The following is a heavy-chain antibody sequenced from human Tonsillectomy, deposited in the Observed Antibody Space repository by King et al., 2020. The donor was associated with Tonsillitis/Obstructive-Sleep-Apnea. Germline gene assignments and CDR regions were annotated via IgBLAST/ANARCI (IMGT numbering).Heavy chain of an antibody. CDR2: ISYDGSNK. J-gene: IGHJ4*02. CDR3: ARGWFGVRDLTSFDY. V-gene: IGHV3-30*04. Sequence: VQLVESGGGVVQPGRSLRLSCAASGFTFSSYAMHWVRQAPGKGLEWVAVISYDGSNKYYADSVKGRFTISRDNSKNTLYLQMNSLRAEDTALYYCARGWFGVRDLTSFDYWGQGTLVTVSS. CDR1: GFTFSSYA. D-gene: IGHD3-10*01.